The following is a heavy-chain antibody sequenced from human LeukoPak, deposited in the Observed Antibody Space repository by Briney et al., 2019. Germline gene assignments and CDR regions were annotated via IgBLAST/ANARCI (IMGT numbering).Heavy chain of an antibody. J-gene: IGHJ6*03. CDR3: ARDTFIRIYGGNSYYYYYMDV. V-gene: IGHV4-61*02. CDR2: IYTSGST. CDR1: GGSISSGSYY. D-gene: IGHD4-23*01. Sequence: SETLSLTCTVSGGSISSGSYYWSWIRQPAGKGLEWIGRIYTSGSTNYNPSLKSRVTISVDTSKNQFSLKLSSVTAADTAVYYCARDTFIRIYGGNSYYYYYMDVWGKGTTVTVSS.